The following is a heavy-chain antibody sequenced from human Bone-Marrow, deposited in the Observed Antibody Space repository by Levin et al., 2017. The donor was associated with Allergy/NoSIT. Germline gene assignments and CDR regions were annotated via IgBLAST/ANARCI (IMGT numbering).Heavy chain of an antibody. V-gene: IGHV3-33*01. CDR3: ARDIGYEATFYGLDV. Sequence: GGSLRLSCAASGFTFTSYGMHWVRQAPGKGLEWVAVIWYSGSRQYYGESVKGRFTISRDSSKNTLFLQMNNLTVEDTAVYFCARDIGYEATFYGLDVWGQGTTVFVSS. CDR2: IWYSGSRQ. CDR1: GFTFTSYG. D-gene: IGHD5-12*01. J-gene: IGHJ6*02.